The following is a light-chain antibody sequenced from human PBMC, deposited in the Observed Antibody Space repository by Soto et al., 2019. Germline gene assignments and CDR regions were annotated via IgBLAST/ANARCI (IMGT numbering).Light chain of an antibody. CDR2: DND. Sequence: QSVLTQPPSVSAAPGQKVTISCSGSSSNIWINFVSWYKQFPGTVPKVVVYDNDKRPSGIPDRFSGSKSGTSAALDITGLQTGDEADYYCGTLDNLLSAVVFGGGTKVTVL. J-gene: IGLJ3*02. CDR1: SSNIWINF. CDR3: GTLDNLLSAVV. V-gene: IGLV1-51*01.